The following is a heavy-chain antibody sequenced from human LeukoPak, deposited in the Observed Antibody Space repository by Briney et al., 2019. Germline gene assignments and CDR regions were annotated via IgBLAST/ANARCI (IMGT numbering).Heavy chain of an antibody. CDR1: GGSISSYY. CDR2: IYYSGST. J-gene: IGHJ4*02. D-gene: IGHD2-15*01. CDR3: ARDKELLLDY. V-gene: IGHV4-59*01. Sequence: SETLSLTCTVSGGSISSYYWSWIRQPPGKGLEWIGYIYYSGSTNYNPSLKSRVTIPVDTSKNQFSLKLSSVTAADTAVYYCARDKELLLDYWGQGTLVTVSS.